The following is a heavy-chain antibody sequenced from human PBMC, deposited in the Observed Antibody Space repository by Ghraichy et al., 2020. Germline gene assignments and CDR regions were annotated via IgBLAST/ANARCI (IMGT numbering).Heavy chain of an antibody. D-gene: IGHD3-10*01. J-gene: IGHJ4*02. CDR1: GGSISSYY. Sequence: SETLSLTCTVSGGSISSYYWSWIRQPPGKGLEWIGYIYYSGSTNYNPSLKSRVTISVDTSKNQFSLKLSSVTAADTAVYYCASGTVGVRGVRTLNDYWGQGTLVTVSS. CDR2: IYYSGST. V-gene: IGHV4-59*01. CDR3: ASGTVGVRGVRTLNDY.